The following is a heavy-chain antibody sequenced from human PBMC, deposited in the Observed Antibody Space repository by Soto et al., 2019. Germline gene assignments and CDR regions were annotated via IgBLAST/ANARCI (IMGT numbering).Heavy chain of an antibody. CDR3: GRYCSGGSCYPGIRFDY. J-gene: IGHJ4*02. D-gene: IGHD2-15*01. CDR2: INHSGST. CDR1: GGSFSGYY. Sequence: PSETLSLTCAVYGGSFSGYYWSWIRQPPGKGLEWIGEINHSGSTNYNPSLKSRVTISVDTSKNQFSLKLSSVTAADTAVYYCGRYCSGGSCYPGIRFDYWGQGTLVTVSS. V-gene: IGHV4-34*01.